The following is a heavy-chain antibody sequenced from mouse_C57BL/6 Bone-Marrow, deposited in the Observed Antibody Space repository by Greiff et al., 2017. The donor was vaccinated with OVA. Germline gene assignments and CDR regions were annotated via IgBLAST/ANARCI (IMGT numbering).Heavy chain of an antibody. V-gene: IGHV1-61*01. Sequence: QVQLQQPGAELVRPGSSVKLSCKASGYTFTSYWMDWVKQRPGQGLEWIGNIYPSDSETHYNQKFKDKATLTVDKSSSTAYMQLSSLTSEDSAVYYCARNYYGSSYSLYWYFDVWGTGTTVTVSS. J-gene: IGHJ1*03. CDR2: IYPSDSET. CDR1: GYTFTSYW. CDR3: ARNYYGSSYSLYWYFDV. D-gene: IGHD1-1*01.